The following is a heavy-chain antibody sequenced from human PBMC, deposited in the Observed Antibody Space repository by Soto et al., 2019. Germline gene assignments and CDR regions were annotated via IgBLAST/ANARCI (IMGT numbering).Heavy chain of an antibody. CDR1: GGSISSSSYY. J-gene: IGHJ6*02. Sequence: SETLSLTCTVSGGSISSSSYYWGWTRQPPGKGLEWIGSIYYSGSTYYNPSLKSRVTISVDTSKNQFSLKLSSVTAADTAVYYCATSSSGVNYYYGMDVWGQGTTVTVSS. V-gene: IGHV4-39*01. D-gene: IGHD6-6*01. CDR2: IYYSGST. CDR3: ATSSSGVNYYYGMDV.